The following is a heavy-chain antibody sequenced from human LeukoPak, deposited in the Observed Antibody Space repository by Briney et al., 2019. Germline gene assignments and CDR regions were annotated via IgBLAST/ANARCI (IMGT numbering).Heavy chain of an antibody. CDR1: GFTFSSYA. D-gene: IGHD3-22*01. V-gene: IGHV3-23*01. Sequence: GGSLRLSCTASGFTFSSYAMSWVRQAPGKGLEWVLGISGSSGSTYFAGSVKGRFTISRDNAKNTLYLQMNSLRAEDTAVYYCARSYYDSSGYYYVDYWGQGTLVTVSS. CDR3: ARSYYDSSGYYYVDY. J-gene: IGHJ4*02. CDR2: ISGSSGST.